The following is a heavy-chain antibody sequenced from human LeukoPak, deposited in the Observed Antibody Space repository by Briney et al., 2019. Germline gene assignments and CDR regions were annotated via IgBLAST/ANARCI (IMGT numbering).Heavy chain of an antibody. Sequence: PGGSLRLSCAASGFTFHSYEMSWVRQPPAKGLAGVSYISSSSSPMYYADSVKGRFTISRDNAKNSLYLEMNSLRAEDTAVYYCAKDKGPAALYSGSYLGYYFDYWGQGTLVTVSS. CDR3: AKDKGPAALYSGSYLGYYFDY. J-gene: IGHJ4*02. CDR2: ISSSSSPM. CDR1: GFTFHSYE. V-gene: IGHV3-48*03. D-gene: IGHD1-26*01.